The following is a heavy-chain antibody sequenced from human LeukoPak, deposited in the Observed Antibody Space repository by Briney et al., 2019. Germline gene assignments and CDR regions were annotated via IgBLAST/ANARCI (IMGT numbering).Heavy chain of an antibody. J-gene: IGHJ4*02. Sequence: ASVKVSCKASGDIFSGDVITWVRQAPGQGLEWMGWINPNSSVTNYAQRFQGRVTMTRDTSIGAAYMELRWLTSDDTAVYYCARERGGNSPFDSWGQGTLVTVSS. V-gene: IGHV1-2*02. D-gene: IGHD4-23*01. CDR1: GDIFSGDV. CDR2: INPNSSVT. CDR3: ARERGGNSPFDS.